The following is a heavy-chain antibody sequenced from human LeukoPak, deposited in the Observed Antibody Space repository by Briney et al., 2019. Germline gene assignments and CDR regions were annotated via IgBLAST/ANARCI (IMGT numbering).Heavy chain of an antibody. CDR3: ARHRHYDYGFDS. D-gene: IGHD5-12*01. CDR1: GYRFNSHW. V-gene: IGHV5-51*01. J-gene: IGHJ4*02. Sequence: GESLKISCKVSGYRFNSHWIAWVRQMPGKGLEWMGIIFPADSDTRYSPSFQGQVTISADKSISTAYLQWSSLQASDTAIYYCARHRHYDYGFDSWGQGTLVTVSS. CDR2: IFPADSDT.